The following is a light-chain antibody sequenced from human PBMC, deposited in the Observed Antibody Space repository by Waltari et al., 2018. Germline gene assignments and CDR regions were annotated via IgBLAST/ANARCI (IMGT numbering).Light chain of an antibody. CDR2: YDG. V-gene: IGLV3-21*04. CDR3: QVWDSSSDALV. J-gene: IGLJ3*02. CDR1: SIERKS. Sequence: SYVLTQPPSVSVAPGKTARINCGGNSIERKSVHWYQQKPGQAPVLVISYDGDRSSGIPERFSGSNSGNTATLTISRVEAGDEADYYCQVWDSSSDALVFGGGTKLTVL.